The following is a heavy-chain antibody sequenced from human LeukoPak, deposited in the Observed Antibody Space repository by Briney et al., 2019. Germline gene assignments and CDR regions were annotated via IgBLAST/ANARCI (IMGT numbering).Heavy chain of an antibody. Sequence: SETLSPTCAVYGGSFSGYYWSWIRQPPGKGREWIGEINHSGSTNSNPSLKSRVTISVDTSKNQFSRKLSSVTDADTAVYYCARRARLTPGDWYFDLWGRGTLVTVSS. V-gene: IGHV4-34*01. CDR3: ARRARLTPGDWYFDL. D-gene: IGHD2-21*02. CDR2: INHSGST. J-gene: IGHJ2*01. CDR1: GGSFSGYY.